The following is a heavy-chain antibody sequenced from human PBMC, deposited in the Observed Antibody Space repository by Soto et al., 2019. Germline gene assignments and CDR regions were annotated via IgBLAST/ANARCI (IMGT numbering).Heavy chain of an antibody. D-gene: IGHD6-13*01. V-gene: IGHV4-31*03. Sequence: QVQLQESGPGLVKPSQTLSLTCTVSGGSINSGGYYWSWVRQHPGTGLEWIGYIYYCGSTYYNPSLESRFTISVDTSKNRFSRKLSSVTAADTAVYYCARERVIVAAGNGESCFDPWGQGTLVTVSS. CDR2: IYYCGST. J-gene: IGHJ5*02. CDR3: ARERVIVAAGNGESCFDP. CDR1: GGSINSGGYY.